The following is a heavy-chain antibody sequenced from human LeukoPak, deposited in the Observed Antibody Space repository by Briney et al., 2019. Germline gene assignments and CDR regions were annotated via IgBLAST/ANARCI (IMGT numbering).Heavy chain of an antibody. CDR2: IYHSGST. Sequence: PSETLSLTCTVSGYSISSGYYWGLIRQPPGKGLEWSGSIYHSGSTYYNPSLKSRVTISVDTSKNQFSLKLSSVTAADTAVYYCAREKLGTIDYYYYYYMDVWGKGTTVTVSS. CDR1: GYSISSGYY. D-gene: IGHD3-3*01. CDR3: AREKLGTIDYYYYYYMDV. J-gene: IGHJ6*03. V-gene: IGHV4-38-2*02.